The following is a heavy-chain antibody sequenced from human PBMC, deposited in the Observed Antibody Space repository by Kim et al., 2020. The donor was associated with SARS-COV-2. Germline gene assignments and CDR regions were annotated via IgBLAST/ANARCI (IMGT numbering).Heavy chain of an antibody. Sequence: ASVKVSCKASGYTFTSYGISWVRQAPGQGLEWMGWISAYNGNTNYAQKLQGRVTMTTDTSTSTAYMELRSLRSDDTAVYYCARDPNEWELLGDAFDIWGQGTMVTVSS. CDR1: GYTFTSYG. CDR2: ISAYNGNT. CDR3: ARDPNEWELLGDAFDI. V-gene: IGHV1-18*01. J-gene: IGHJ3*02. D-gene: IGHD1-26*01.